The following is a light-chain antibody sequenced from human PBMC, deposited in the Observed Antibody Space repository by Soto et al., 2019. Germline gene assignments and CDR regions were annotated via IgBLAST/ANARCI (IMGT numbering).Light chain of an antibody. J-gene: IGLJ3*02. Sequence: QLVLTQPPSASASLGASVKLTCTLSSGHNSYAIAWHQQQPEKGPRYLMRLDSDGSHSKGDGIPDRFSGSSSGAERYLTISSLQSEDEADYYCQTWSTGNRVFGGGTKVTVL. CDR2: LDSDGSH. V-gene: IGLV4-69*01. CDR1: SGHNSYA. CDR3: QTWSTGNRV.